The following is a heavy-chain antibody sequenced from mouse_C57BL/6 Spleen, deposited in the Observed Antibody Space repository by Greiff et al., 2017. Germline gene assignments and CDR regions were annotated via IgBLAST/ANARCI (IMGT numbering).Heavy chain of an antibody. J-gene: IGHJ3*01. D-gene: IGHD2-4*01. CDR2: INPSTGGT. Sequence: EVQLQESGPELVKPGASVKISCKASGYSFTGYYMHWVKQSSEKSLEWIGEINPSTGGTSYNQKFKGKATLTVDKSSSTAYMQLKSLTSEDSAVYYGASGIYYDYGWFAYWGQGTLVTVSA. CDR1: GYSFTGYY. CDR3: ASGIYYDYGWFAY. V-gene: IGHV1-43*01.